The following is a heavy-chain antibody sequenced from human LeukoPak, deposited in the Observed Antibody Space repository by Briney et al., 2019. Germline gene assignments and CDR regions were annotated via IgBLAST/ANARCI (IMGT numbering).Heavy chain of an antibody. CDR1: GFTFSSYA. J-gene: IGHJ6*02. CDR3: ARDLLRFLEWLYTTYYYYGMDV. D-gene: IGHD3-3*01. CDR2: ISYDGSNK. Sequence: PGGSLRLSCAASGFTFSSYAMHWVRQAPDKGLEWVAVISYDGSNKYYADSVKGRFTISRDNSKNTLYLQMNSLRAEDTAVYYCARDLLRFLEWLYTTYYYYGMDVWGQGTTVTVSS. V-gene: IGHV3-30-3*01.